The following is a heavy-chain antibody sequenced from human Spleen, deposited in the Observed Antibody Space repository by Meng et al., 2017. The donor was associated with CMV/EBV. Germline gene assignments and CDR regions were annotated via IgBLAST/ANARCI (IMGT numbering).Heavy chain of an antibody. CDR3: VSSNFWSGYYIDAFNI. CDR2: ISSSSS. D-gene: IGHD3-3*01. V-gene: IGHV3-21*01. J-gene: IGHJ3*02. Sequence: GGSLRLSCAASGFNFNTYSMNWVRQAPGKGLEWVSSISSSSSYADSVKGRFTISRDNAKNSLYLQMNSLRAEDTALYYCVSSNFWSGYYIDAFNIWGQGTMVTVSS. CDR1: GFNFNTYS.